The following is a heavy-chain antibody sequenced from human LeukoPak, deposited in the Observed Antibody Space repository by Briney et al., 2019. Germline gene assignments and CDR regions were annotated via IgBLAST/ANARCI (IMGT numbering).Heavy chain of an antibody. CDR1: GFTFSSYW. Sequence: PGGSLRLSCAASGFTFSSYWMSWVRQPPGKGLEWVANIKHDGSEKYYVDSVKGRFTISRDNAKNSLYLQMNSLRGENTAVYYCARVGTAEGTLEDYWGHGTLVTVSS. CDR3: ARVGTAEGTLEDY. V-gene: IGHV3-7*01. CDR2: IKHDGSEK. J-gene: IGHJ4*01. D-gene: IGHD6-13*01.